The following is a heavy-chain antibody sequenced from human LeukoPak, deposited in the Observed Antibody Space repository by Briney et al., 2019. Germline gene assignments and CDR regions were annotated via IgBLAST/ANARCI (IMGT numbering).Heavy chain of an antibody. CDR2: ISGSGGST. V-gene: IGHV3-23*01. D-gene: IGHD4-17*01. CDR1: GFTFSSYA. Sequence: GGSLRLSCAASGFTFSSYAMSWVRQAPGKGLEWVSAISGSGGSTYYADSVKGRFTISRDNSKSTLYLQMNSLRAEDTAVYYCAKGDYGDFFGYWGQGTLVTVSS. J-gene: IGHJ4*02. CDR3: AKGDYGDFFGY.